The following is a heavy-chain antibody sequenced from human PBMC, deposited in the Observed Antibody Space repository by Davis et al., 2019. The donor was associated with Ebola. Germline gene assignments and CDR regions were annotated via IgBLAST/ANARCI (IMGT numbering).Heavy chain of an antibody. CDR1: GYTFTSYA. J-gene: IGHJ6*04. Sequence: AASVKVSCKASGYTFTSYAMHWVRQAPGQRLEWMGRINAGNGNTKYSQKFQGRVTITADESTSTAYMELSSLRSEDTAVYYCARETDIVGEAGYYYYGMDVWGKGTTVTVSS. CDR3: ARETDIVGEAGYYYYGMDV. V-gene: IGHV1-3*01. D-gene: IGHD2-15*01. CDR2: INAGNGNT.